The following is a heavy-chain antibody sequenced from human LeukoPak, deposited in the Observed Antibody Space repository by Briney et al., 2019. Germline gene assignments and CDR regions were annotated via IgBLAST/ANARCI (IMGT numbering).Heavy chain of an antibody. Sequence: ASVKVSCKASGGTFSSYAISWVRQAPGQGLEWMGRIIPIFGIANYAQKFQGRATITADKSTSTAYMELSSLRSEDTAVYYCARGGYCSGGSCPRAYWGQGTLVTVSS. CDR3: ARGGYCSGGSCPRAY. CDR2: IIPIFGIA. J-gene: IGHJ4*02. D-gene: IGHD2-15*01. CDR1: GGTFSSYA. V-gene: IGHV1-69*04.